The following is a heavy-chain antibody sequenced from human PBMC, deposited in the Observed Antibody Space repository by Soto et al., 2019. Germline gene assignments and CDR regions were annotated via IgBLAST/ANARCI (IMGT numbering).Heavy chain of an antibody. Sequence: GGSLRLSCAASGFIFSSYSMAWVRQAPGKGLEWVSLITSSNSYIFYGDSVKGRFTISRDNAKRSLYLQMNSLRAEDTAVYYCARDGGRLYRGDHYFDYWGLGTLVTVSS. CDR3: ARDGGRLYRGDHYFDY. J-gene: IGHJ4*02. V-gene: IGHV3-21*01. D-gene: IGHD3-10*01. CDR2: ITSSNSYI. CDR1: GFIFSSYS.